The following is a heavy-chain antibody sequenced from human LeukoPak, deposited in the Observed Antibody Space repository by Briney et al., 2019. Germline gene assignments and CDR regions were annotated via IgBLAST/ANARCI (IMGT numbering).Heavy chain of an antibody. V-gene: IGHV3-23*01. CDR1: GFTFSNAW. CDR3: AKDVGPSLYGSGSYGYFDY. CDR2: ISGSGGST. Sequence: GGSLRLSCAASGFTFSNAWMSWVRQAPGKGLEWVSAISGSGGSTYYADSVKGRFTISRDNSKNTLYLQMNSLRAEDTAVYYCAKDVGPSLYGSGSYGYFDYWGQGTLVTVSS. D-gene: IGHD3-10*01. J-gene: IGHJ4*02.